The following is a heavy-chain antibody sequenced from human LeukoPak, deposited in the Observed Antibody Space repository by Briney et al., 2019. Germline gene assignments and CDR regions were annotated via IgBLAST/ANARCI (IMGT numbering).Heavy chain of an antibody. V-gene: IGHV1-2*02. Sequence: ASVKVSCKASGYTFTGYYMHWVRQAPGQGLEWMGWINPNSGGTNYAQKFQGRVTMTRDTSISTAYMELSRLRSDDTAVYYCARDGRLGELREDWFDPWGQGTLVTVSS. CDR2: INPNSGGT. J-gene: IGHJ5*02. CDR3: ARDGRLGELREDWFDP. CDR1: GYTFTGYY. D-gene: IGHD1-26*01.